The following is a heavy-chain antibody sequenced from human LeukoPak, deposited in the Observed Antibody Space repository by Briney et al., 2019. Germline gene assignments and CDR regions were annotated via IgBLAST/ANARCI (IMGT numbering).Heavy chain of an antibody. J-gene: IGHJ4*02. D-gene: IGHD6-19*01. CDR3: ARLSSGWYYFDY. CDR1: GGSISSSSYY. Sequence: SETLSLTCTVSGGSISSSSYYWGWIRQPPGKGLEWIVNIYYSGSTYYNPSLKSRVTISVDTSKNQISLKLTSATAADTAVYYCARLSSGWYYFDYWGQGTLVTVSS. V-gene: IGHV4-39*01. CDR2: IYYSGST.